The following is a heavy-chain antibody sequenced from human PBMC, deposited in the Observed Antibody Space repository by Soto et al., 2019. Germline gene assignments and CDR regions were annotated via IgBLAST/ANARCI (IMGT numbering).Heavy chain of an antibody. Sequence: PSETLSLTCAVYGGSFSGYYWSWIRQPPGKGLEWIGEINHSGSTNYNPSLKSRVTISVDTSKNQFSLKLSSVTAADTAVYYCARGPVYYGSGSYFYSFDSWGQGTLVTVSS. CDR3: ARGPVYYGSGSYFYSFDS. CDR2: INHSGST. J-gene: IGHJ4*02. CDR1: GGSFSGYY. V-gene: IGHV4-34*01. D-gene: IGHD3-10*01.